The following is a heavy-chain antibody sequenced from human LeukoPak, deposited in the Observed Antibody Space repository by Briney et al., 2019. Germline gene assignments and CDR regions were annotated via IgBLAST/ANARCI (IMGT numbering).Heavy chain of an antibody. V-gene: IGHV4-39*07. D-gene: IGHD5-12*01. CDR1: GGSISSSSYY. Sequence: SETLSLTCTVSGGSISSSSYYWGWIRQPPGKGLEWIGSIYYSGSTYYNPSLKSRVTISVDTSKNQFSLKLSTVTAADTAVYYCARDGYSGNDGLWGQGTLVTVSS. CDR2: IYYSGST. J-gene: IGHJ4*02. CDR3: ARDGYSGNDGL.